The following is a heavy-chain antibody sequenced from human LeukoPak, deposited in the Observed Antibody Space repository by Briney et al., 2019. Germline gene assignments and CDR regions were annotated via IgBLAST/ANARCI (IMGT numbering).Heavy chain of an antibody. CDR2: ISYDGSNK. J-gene: IGHJ3*02. Sequence: PGGSLRLSCAASGFTFSSYGMHWVRQAPGKGLEWVAVISYDGSNKYYADSVKGRFTISRDNSKNTLYLQMNSLRAEDTAVYYCAKGGWYLEGAFDIWGQGTMVTVSS. V-gene: IGHV3-30*18. CDR1: GFTFSSYG. D-gene: IGHD2-15*01. CDR3: AKGGWYLEGAFDI.